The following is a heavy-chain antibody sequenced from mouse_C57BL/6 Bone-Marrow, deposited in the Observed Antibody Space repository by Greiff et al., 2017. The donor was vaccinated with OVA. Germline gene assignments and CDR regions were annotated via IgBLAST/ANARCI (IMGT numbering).Heavy chain of an antibody. CDR2: VYPGSGSI. Sequence: QVQLQQSGAELVKPGASVKLSCTASGYTFTDYTIHWVKQRPGQGLEWIGWVYPGSGSIKYNEKFKDKATLSADKSSSTVYMKLSILTSEDSAVYFCARHPYSSGYGYALDYWGQGTSVTVSS. D-gene: IGHD3-2*02. V-gene: IGHV1-62-2*01. CDR1: GYTFTDYT. J-gene: IGHJ4*01. CDR3: ARHPYSSGYGYALDY.